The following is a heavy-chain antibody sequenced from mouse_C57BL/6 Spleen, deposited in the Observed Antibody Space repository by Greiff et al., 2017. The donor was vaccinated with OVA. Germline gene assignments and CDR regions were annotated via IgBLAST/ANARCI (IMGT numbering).Heavy chain of an antibody. CDR2: IDPSDSYT. V-gene: IGHV1-59*01. CDR1: GYTFTSYW. Sequence: QVQLKQPGAELVRPGTSVKLSCKASGYTFTSYWMHWVKQRPGQGLEWIGVIDPSDSYTNYTQKFKGKATLTVDTSSSTAYMQLSSLTSEDSAVYYCARPTVSYWYFDVWGTGTTVTVSS. D-gene: IGHD1-1*01. CDR3: ARPTVSYWYFDV. J-gene: IGHJ1*03.